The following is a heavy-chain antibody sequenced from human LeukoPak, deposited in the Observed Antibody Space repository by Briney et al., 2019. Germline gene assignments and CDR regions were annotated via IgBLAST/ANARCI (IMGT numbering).Heavy chain of an antibody. V-gene: IGHV5-51*01. D-gene: IGHD2-2*01. CDR2: IYTGGSEN. Sequence: GASLKFSCKSSGYSFTNYLIGWVRQMPGKLVELMGIIYTGGSENRYHPSLRGQTTTAANKTISTAYLQWSSLKASDTAMYYCARQSCSSTSCYVGGYYYYGMDVWGKGTTVTVSS. J-gene: IGHJ6*04. CDR1: GYSFTNYL. CDR3: ARQSCSSTSCYVGGYYYYGMDV.